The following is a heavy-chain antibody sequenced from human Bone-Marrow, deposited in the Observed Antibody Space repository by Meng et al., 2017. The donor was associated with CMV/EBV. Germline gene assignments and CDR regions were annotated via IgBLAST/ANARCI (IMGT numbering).Heavy chain of an antibody. J-gene: IGHJ4*02. D-gene: IGHD3-22*01. CDR3: ARFALLGDSSGYLFDY. Sequence: SETLSLTCTVSGGSISSYYWGWIRQPPGKGLEWIGSIYYSGSTYYNPSLKSRVTISVDTSKNQFSLKLSSVTAADTAVYYCARFALLGDSSGYLFDYWGQGTLVTVSS. CDR1: GGSISSYY. CDR2: IYYSGST. V-gene: IGHV4-39*01.